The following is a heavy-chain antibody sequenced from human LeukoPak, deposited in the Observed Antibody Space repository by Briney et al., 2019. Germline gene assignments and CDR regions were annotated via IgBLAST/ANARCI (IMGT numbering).Heavy chain of an antibody. CDR1: GGSISSYY. Sequence: SETLSLTCTVSGGSISSYYWSWIRQPPGKGLEWIGYIYYSGSTNYNPSLRSRVTISVDTSKNQFSLKLSSVTAADTAVHYCARDVLYPRNDAFDIWGQGTMVTVSS. CDR2: IYYSGST. V-gene: IGHV4-59*01. J-gene: IGHJ3*02. CDR3: ARDVLYPRNDAFDI. D-gene: IGHD2-2*02.